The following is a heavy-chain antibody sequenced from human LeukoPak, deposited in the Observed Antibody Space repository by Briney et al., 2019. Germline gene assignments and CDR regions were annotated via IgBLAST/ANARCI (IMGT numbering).Heavy chain of an antibody. D-gene: IGHD6-19*01. CDR3: VRVGSVAGSDYLDY. CDR2: SRNKAKSYTT. V-gene: IGHV3-72*01. J-gene: IGHJ4*02. CDR1: GFTFSDRF. Sequence: GGSLRLSCVVSGFTFSDRFMDWVRQAPGKGLEWVGRSRNKAKSYTTGYAASVEGSFTSSIDDSKNSLYMQMNSLKTEDTAVYYCVRVGSVAGSDYLDYWGQGTLVTVSS.